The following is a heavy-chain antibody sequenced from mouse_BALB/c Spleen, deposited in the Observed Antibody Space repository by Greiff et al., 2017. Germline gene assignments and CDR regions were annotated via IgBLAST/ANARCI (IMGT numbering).Heavy chain of an antibody. V-gene: IGHV1-5*01. CDR1: GYSFTSYW. D-gene: IGHD3-1*01. Sequence: VQLQQSGTVLARPGASVKMSCKASGYSFTSYWMHWVKQRPGQGLEWIGAIYPGNSDTSYNQKFKGKAKLTAVTSASTAYMELSSLTNEDSAVYYCTRGAGRAYAMDYWGQGTSVTVSS. CDR3: TRGAGRAYAMDY. CDR2: IYPGNSDT. J-gene: IGHJ4*01.